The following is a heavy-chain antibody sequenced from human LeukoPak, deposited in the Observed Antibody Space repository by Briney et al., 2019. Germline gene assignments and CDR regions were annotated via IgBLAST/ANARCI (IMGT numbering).Heavy chain of an antibody. CDR3: AKSGGYGLIDY. Sequence: SETLSLTCTVSGGSISSSSYYWGWIRQPPGKGLEWIGNIYDSGSTYYNASLQSRVTISIDTSKNQFSLRLSSVTAAGTAMYYCAKSGGYGLIDYWGQGTLVTVSS. V-gene: IGHV4-39*01. CDR2: IYDSGST. D-gene: IGHD1-26*01. CDR1: GGSISSSSYY. J-gene: IGHJ4*02.